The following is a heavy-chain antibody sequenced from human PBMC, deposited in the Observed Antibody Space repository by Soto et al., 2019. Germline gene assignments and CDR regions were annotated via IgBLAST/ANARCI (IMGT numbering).Heavy chain of an antibody. CDR3: ARDGVRGVMSRFYYGMDV. J-gene: IGHJ6*02. Sequence: QVQLVQSGAGVKKPGSSVKVSCKASGGTFSSYAISWVRQAPGQGLEWMGGIIPIFGTANYAQKFQGRVTITADESTSTAYMELSSLRSEDTAVYYCARDGVRGVMSRFYYGMDVWGQGNTVTVSS. CDR2: IIPIFGTA. D-gene: IGHD3-10*01. CDR1: GGTFSSYA. V-gene: IGHV1-69*12.